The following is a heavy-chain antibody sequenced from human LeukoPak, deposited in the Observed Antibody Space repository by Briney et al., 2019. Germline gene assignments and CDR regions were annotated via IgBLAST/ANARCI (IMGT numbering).Heavy chain of an antibody. J-gene: IGHJ4*02. CDR2: MWYDGSNK. D-gene: IGHD4-17*01. CDR1: GFTFSSYG. CDR3: ARSDYGDFYYFDY. Sequence: GGSLRLSCAASGFTFSSYGMHWVRQAPGKGLEWVAVMWYDGSNKYYADSVKGRFTISRDNSKNTLYLQMNSLRAEDTAVYYCARSDYGDFYYFDYWGQGTLVTVSS. V-gene: IGHV3-33*01.